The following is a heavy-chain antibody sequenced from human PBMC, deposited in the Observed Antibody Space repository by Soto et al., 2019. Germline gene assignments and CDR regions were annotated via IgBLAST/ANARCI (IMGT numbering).Heavy chain of an antibody. CDR3: ARAVGHEYSSSPRKYYFDY. Sequence: SETLSLTCGVFDDSTRSRYWWTWLRRPPGRGLEWIGEVNQSGTSNYNPSLKSRVSISIDNSKNHFSLTMTSVTAADTAVYYCARAVGHEYSSSPRKYYFDYWGQGTLVTVSS. V-gene: IGHV4-4*02. D-gene: IGHD6-6*01. CDR2: VNQSGTS. J-gene: IGHJ4*02. CDR1: DDSTRSRYW.